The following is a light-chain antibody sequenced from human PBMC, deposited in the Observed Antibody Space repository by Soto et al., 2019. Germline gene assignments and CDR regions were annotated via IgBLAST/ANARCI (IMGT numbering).Light chain of an antibody. Sequence: QSALTQPAAVSGSPGQSITISCTGTSSDVGGHNSVSWYQQHPGKAPKLILYDVTDRPSGVSYRFSGSKSGNTASLTISGVEDADEADYFCSFFTRSMTKVFGSGTKVTVL. CDR2: DVT. CDR1: SSDVGGHNS. V-gene: IGLV2-14*01. J-gene: IGLJ1*01. CDR3: SFFTRSMTKV.